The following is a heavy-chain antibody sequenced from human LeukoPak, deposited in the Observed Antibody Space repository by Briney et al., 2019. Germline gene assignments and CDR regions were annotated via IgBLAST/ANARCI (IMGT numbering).Heavy chain of an antibody. V-gene: IGHV1-18*01. CDR1: GYTFTSYG. CDR3: ARTPPSYYYDSSGYYSGDYYYYYMDV. D-gene: IGHD3-22*01. J-gene: IGHJ6*03. Sequence: GASVKVSCKASGYTFTSYGISWVRQAPGQGLEWMGWISAYNGNTNYAQKLQGRVTMTTDTSTSTAYMELRSLRSDDTAVYYCARTPPSYYYDSSGYYSGDYYYYYMDVWGKGTTVTISS. CDR2: ISAYNGNT.